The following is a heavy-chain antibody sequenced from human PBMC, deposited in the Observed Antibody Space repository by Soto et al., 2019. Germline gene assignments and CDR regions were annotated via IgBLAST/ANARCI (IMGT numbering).Heavy chain of an antibody. CDR1: GGSISSGGYY. Sequence: QVQLQESGPGLVKPSQTLSLTCTVSGGSISSGGYYWSRIRHHPGKGLEWIGYIYYSGSTYYNPALKSLVTISVDTSKHQCSLELSSVTAAATAVYYCARAGRWFGELLTEHACDIWGQGTMVTVSS. CDR2: IYYSGST. J-gene: IGHJ3*02. V-gene: IGHV4-31*01. CDR3: ARAGRWFGELLTEHACDI. D-gene: IGHD3-10*01.